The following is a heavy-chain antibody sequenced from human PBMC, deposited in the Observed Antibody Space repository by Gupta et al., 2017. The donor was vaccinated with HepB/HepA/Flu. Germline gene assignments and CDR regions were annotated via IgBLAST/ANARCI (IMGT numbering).Heavy chain of an antibody. J-gene: IGHJ4*02. Sequence: EVQLVESGGVLIQPGGSLRLSCAASGFTVRSNYMTWVRQAPGKGLEWVSLIYKDNSTFYADSVKGRFTISRDNSKNTLYLQMNSLRAEDTALYYCARGRPPDYWGQGTLVTVSS. CDR3: ARGRPPDY. V-gene: IGHV3-53*01. CDR2: IYKDNST. CDR1: GFTVRSNY.